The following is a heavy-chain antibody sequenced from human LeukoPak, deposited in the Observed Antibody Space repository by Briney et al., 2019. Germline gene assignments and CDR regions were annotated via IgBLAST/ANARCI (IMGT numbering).Heavy chain of an antibody. CDR2: ICSGGST. D-gene: IGHD2-2*01. V-gene: IGHV3-53*01. J-gene: IGHJ6*02. Sequence: GGFLRLSCAASGFTVSSNYMSWVRQAPGKGLEWVSVICSGGSTYYADSVKGRFTISRDNPKNTLYLQMNSLRAEDTAVYYCASWAIRYCSSTSCYASGMDVWGQGTTVTVSS. CDR3: ASWAIRYCSSTSCYASGMDV. CDR1: GFTVSSNY.